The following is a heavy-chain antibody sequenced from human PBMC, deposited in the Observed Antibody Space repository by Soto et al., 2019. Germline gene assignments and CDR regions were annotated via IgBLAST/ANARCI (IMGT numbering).Heavy chain of an antibody. CDR2: ISYDGSNK. CDR3: AKGGKMVAARSNLDV. D-gene: IGHD6-6*01. V-gene: IGHV3-30*18. J-gene: IGHJ6*02. CDR1: GFTFSSYG. Sequence: GGSLRLSCAASGFTFSSYGMHWVRQAPGKGLEWVAVISYDGSNKYYADSVKGRFTISRDNSKNTLYLQMNSLRAEDTAVYYCAKGGKMVAARSNLDVWGPGTTVTISS.